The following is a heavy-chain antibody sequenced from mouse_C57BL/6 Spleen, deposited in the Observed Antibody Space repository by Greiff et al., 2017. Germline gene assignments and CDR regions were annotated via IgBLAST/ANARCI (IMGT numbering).Heavy chain of an antibody. Sequence: VQLQQPGAELVRPGSSVKLSCKASGYTFTSYWMHWVKQRPIQGLEWIGNIDPSDSETHYNQKFKDKATLTVDKSSSTAYMQLSSLTSEDSAVYYCAKGWGSSPWFAYWGQGTLVTVSA. CDR2: IDPSDSET. CDR3: AKGWGSSPWFAY. CDR1: GYTFTSYW. J-gene: IGHJ3*01. V-gene: IGHV1-52*01. D-gene: IGHD1-1*01.